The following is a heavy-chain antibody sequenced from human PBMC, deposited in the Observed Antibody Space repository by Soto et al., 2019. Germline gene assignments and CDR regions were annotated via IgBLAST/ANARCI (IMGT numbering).Heavy chain of an antibody. J-gene: IGHJ4*02. V-gene: IGHV2-5*02. CDR2: IYWDDAK. CDR1: GFSLRTTGVG. Sequence: QITLKESGPTLANPTQPLTLTCSFSGFSLRTTGVGVGWIRQPPGKALAWLALIYWDDAKRSNPSLQSRLTITKDTSIIQMVLRMTNVDSLDTDTYYCSRRQVRAKWTEPIFSLPHWVQGTLLTVCS. D-gene: IGHD3-9*01. CDR3: SRRQVRAKWTEPIFSLPH.